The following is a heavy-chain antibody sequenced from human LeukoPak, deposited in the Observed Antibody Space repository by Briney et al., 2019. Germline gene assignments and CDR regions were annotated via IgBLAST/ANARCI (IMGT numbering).Heavy chain of an antibody. CDR3: ARGDYYDGSTYLYRGIDY. CDR2: LSYDGSDK. CDR1: GFTFSSYA. D-gene: IGHD3-22*01. J-gene: IGHJ4*02. V-gene: IGHV3-30*01. Sequence: GRSLRLSCAASGFTFSSYAMHWVRQAPGKGLEWVAVLSYDGSDKYYPDSLKGRFTISRDNSKNTLYLQMNSLRVEDTAVYYCARGDYYDGSTYLYRGIDYWGQGTLVTVSS.